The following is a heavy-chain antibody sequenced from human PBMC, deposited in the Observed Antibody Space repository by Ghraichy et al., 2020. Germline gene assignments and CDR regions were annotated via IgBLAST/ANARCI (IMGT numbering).Heavy chain of an antibody. CDR3: ARQQRVGGIVVVILDAFDI. J-gene: IGHJ3*02. D-gene: IGHD3-22*01. Sequence: SETLSLTCTVSGGSISNSSYYWGWIRQPPGKGLEWIGSIYYSGSTYYNPSLKSRVTISVDTSKNQFSLKLSSVTAADTAVYYCARQQRVGGIVVVILDAFDIWGQGTMVTVSS. CDR2: IYYSGST. CDR1: GGSISNSSYY. V-gene: IGHV4-39*01.